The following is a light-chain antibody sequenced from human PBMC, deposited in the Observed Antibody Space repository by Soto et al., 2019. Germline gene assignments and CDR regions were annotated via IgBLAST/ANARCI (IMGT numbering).Light chain of an antibody. V-gene: IGKV3-11*01. Sequence: EIVLTQSPAALSLSPGETATLSCRASQSLNNDLAWYQQKPGQAPRLLIYDASDRATGVPARFRGSGSGTDFTLTISSLDPEDFAVYCCQHRSNWPPYTFGQGTKLEI. CDR1: QSLNND. CDR3: QHRSNWPPYT. J-gene: IGKJ2*01. CDR2: DAS.